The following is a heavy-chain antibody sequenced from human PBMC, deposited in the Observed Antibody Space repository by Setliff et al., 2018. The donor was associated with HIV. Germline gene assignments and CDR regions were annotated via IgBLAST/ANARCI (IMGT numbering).Heavy chain of an antibody. J-gene: IGHJ4*02. D-gene: IGHD3-22*01. CDR2: IYYNGSN. V-gene: IGHV4-39*01. Sequence: SETLSLTCTVSGGSISSSSYYWGWIRQPPGKGLEGIGSIYYNGSNYYNPYLKSRVTITVDTYKNPFSLKLSSVTAADTAVYYCSRHSRGYDSQPFDYWGQGTLVTVSS. CDR1: GGSISSSSYY. CDR3: SRHSRGYDSQPFDY.